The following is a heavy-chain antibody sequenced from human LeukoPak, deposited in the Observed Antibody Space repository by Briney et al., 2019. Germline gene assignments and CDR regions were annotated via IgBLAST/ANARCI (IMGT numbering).Heavy chain of an antibody. D-gene: IGHD3-3*01. CDR2: VKSKANGEKT. CDR3: TTMSAIFGVVIPDY. Sequence: AGGSLRLSCVASGFSFTGVWMNWVRQAPGKGLEWLGRVKSKANGEKTDYAAPVKGRFSISRDDSKNTLFLQMYSLRTEDTGIYYCTTMSAIFGVVIPDYWGQGTLVSVSP. V-gene: IGHV3-15*07. CDR1: GFSFTGVW. J-gene: IGHJ4*02.